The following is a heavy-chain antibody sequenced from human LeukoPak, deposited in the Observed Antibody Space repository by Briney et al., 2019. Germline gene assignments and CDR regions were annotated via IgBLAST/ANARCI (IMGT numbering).Heavy chain of an antibody. CDR3: AKRGVVIRVILVGFHKEAYYFDS. J-gene: IGHJ4*02. V-gene: IGHV3-23*01. D-gene: IGHD3-22*01. CDR1: GITLSNYG. CDR2: LSASGGGT. Sequence: PGGSLRLSCAVSGITLSNYGMAWGRQAPGQGVEWVASLSASGGGTSYADSVRGRFTISRDNAKNTLYLQMNSLRAEDTAVYFCAKRGVVIRVILVGFHKEAYYFDSWGQGVLVTVSS.